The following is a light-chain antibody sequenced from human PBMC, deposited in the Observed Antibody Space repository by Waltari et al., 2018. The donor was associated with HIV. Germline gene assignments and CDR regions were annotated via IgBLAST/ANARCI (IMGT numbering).Light chain of an antibody. J-gene: IGLJ2*01. Sequence: QSVLTQPPSASGTPGQRVTISCSGSSSTFGSNYVYWYQQLPGTAPKLLIYSNNQRPSGVPDRLSGSKSGTSASLAISGLRSEDEADYYCAAWDDSLSGPHVVFGGGTKLTVL. CDR2: SNN. CDR3: AAWDDSLSGPHVV. V-gene: IGLV1-47*02. CDR1: SSTFGSNY.